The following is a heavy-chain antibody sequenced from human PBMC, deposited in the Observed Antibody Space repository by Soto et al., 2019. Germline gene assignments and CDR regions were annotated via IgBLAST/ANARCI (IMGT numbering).Heavy chain of an antibody. V-gene: IGHV4-4*02. J-gene: IGHJ4*02. Sequence: SEPLSLTCAVPGGSFTINNWWTWVRQPPGQGLEWIGEIYRTGSTNYNPSLKSRVTISLDKSENQFSLKVTSLTAADTAVYYCASRDPGTSVDYWGQGILVTVSS. CDR3: ASRDPGTSVDY. CDR2: IYRTGST. D-gene: IGHD1-7*01. CDR1: GGSFTINNW.